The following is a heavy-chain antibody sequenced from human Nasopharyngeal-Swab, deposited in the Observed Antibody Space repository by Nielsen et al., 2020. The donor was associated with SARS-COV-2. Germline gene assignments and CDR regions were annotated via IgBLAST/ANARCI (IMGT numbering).Heavy chain of an antibody. CDR1: GFTFSFYA. J-gene: IGHJ4*02. CDR2: ISGSGGISGSGGTT. V-gene: IGHV3-23*01. CDR3: AKDLHSSSWPVGY. Sequence: GESLKISCAASGFTFSFYATSWVRQAPGKGLEWVSSISGSGGISGSGGTTYYADSVKGRFTISRDNSKNTLHLQMNSLRVEDTGVYYCAKDLHSSSWPVGYWGQGTLVTVSS. D-gene: IGHD6-6*01.